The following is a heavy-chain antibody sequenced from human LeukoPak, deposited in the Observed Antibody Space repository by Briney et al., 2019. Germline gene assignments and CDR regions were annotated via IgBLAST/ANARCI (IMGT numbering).Heavy chain of an antibody. CDR3: TTEDVDSSGYYYLYYYYYYMDV. CDR2: IKSKTDGGTT. Sequence: KSGGSLRLSCAASGFTFSNAWMSWVRQAPGKGLEWVGRIKSKTDGGTTDYAAPVKGRFTISRDDSKNTLYLQMNSLKTEDTAVYYCTTEDVDSSGYYYLYYYYYYMDVWGKGTTVTVSS. CDR1: GFTFSNAW. J-gene: IGHJ6*03. V-gene: IGHV3-15*01. D-gene: IGHD3-22*01.